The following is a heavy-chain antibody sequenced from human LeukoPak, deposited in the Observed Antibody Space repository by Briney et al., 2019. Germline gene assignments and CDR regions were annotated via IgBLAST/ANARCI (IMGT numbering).Heavy chain of an antibody. Sequence: GGSLRLSCAASGFTFSDYYMSWIRQAPGKGLVWVSRINSDGSSTNYADSVKGRFTNSRDNAKNTLYLQMNSLRAEDTAVYYCARVGATSYYWGQGTLVTVSS. V-gene: IGHV3-74*01. CDR1: GFTFSDYY. CDR3: ARVGATSYY. J-gene: IGHJ4*02. CDR2: INSDGSST. D-gene: IGHD1-26*01.